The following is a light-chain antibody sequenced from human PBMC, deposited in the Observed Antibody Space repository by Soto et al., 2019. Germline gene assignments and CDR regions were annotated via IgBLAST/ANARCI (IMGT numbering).Light chain of an antibody. J-gene: IGKJ3*01. V-gene: IGKV3-20*01. Sequence: IVLTQSPVTLSLSPGERATLSCRASQGVNSTYVAWYQQKPGQAPGLLIYAASIRATGIPDRFSGSGSGTDFILTISRLEPEDFVVYYCQHYGSSFTFGPGTKVDIK. CDR1: QGVNSTY. CDR2: AAS. CDR3: QHYGSSFT.